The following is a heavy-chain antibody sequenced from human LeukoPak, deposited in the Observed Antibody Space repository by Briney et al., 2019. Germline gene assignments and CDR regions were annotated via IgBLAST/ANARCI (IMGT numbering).Heavy chain of an antibody. CDR2: IGVRGDDT. CDR1: GFTFSSYV. V-gene: IGHV3-23*01. CDR3: AKADHPLYYYYYMDV. Sequence: GGSLRLSCAASGFTFSSYVMSWVRQAPGKGLEWVSGIGVRGDDTYYADSVKGRFTISRDNSKNTLYLQMNSLRAEDTAVYYCAKADHPLYYYYYMDVWGKGTTVTVSS. D-gene: IGHD1-14*01. J-gene: IGHJ6*03.